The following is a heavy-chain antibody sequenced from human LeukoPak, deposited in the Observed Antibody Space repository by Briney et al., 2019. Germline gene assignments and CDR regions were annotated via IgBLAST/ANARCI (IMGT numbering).Heavy chain of an antibody. CDR1: GYTFTSYG. CDR2: ISAYNGNT. J-gene: IGHJ5*02. CDR3: ARDGIGELFWFDP. V-gene: IGHV1-18*01. Sequence: ASVKVSCKASGYTFTSYGISWVRQAPGQGLEWMGWISAYNGNTNYAQKLQGRVTMTTDTSTSTAHMELRSLRSDDTAVYYCARDGIGELFWFDPWGQGTLVTVSS. D-gene: IGHD3-10*01.